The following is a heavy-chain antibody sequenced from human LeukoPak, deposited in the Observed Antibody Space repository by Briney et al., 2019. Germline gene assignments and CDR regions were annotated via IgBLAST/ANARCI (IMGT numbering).Heavy chain of an antibody. CDR1: GFTFSTYS. CDR2: ISSISSII. V-gene: IGHV3-48*01. J-gene: IGHJ4*02. D-gene: IGHD6-13*01. CDR3: TRSRPGTEAGQPNFDY. Sequence: GGSLRLSCAASGFTFSTYSMSWVRQAPGKGLEWVSYISSISSIIYYADSVKGRFTISRDNARNSLYLQMNCLRAEDTAVYYCTRSRPGTEAGQPNFDYWGQGTLVTVSS.